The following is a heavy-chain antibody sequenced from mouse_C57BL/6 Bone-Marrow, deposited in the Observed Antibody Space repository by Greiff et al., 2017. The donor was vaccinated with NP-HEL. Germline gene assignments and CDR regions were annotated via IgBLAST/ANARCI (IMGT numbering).Heavy chain of an antibody. Sequence: QVQLQQSGAELVKPGASVKLSCKASGYTITSYWMHWVKQRPGQGLEWIGMIHPNSGSTNYNEKFKSKATLTVDKSSSTAYMQLSSLTSEDSAVYYCARGLLWLRRRDYYAMDYWGQGTSVTVSS. CDR2: IHPNSGST. CDR1: GYTITSYW. CDR3: ARGLLWLRRRDYYAMDY. D-gene: IGHD2-2*01. V-gene: IGHV1-64*01. J-gene: IGHJ4*01.